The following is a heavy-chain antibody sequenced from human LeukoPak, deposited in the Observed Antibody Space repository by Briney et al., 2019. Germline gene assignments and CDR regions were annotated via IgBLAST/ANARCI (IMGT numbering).Heavy chain of an antibody. CDR3: AKYSSHCSGGSCYPIEWYFDY. J-gene: IGHJ4*02. Sequence: GGSLRLSCAASGFTFSSYAMSWVRQAPGKGLEWVSAISGSGGSTYYADSVKGRFTISRDNSKNTLYLQMNSLRAEDTAVYYCAKYSSHCSGGSCYPIEWYFDYWGQGTLVTVSS. CDR1: GFTFSSYA. D-gene: IGHD2-15*01. V-gene: IGHV3-23*01. CDR2: ISGSGGST.